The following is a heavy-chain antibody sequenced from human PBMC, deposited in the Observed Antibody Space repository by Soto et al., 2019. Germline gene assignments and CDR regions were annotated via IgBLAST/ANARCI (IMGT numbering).Heavy chain of an antibody. CDR3: ARDYGSNNDAYYYYYYGMDV. Sequence: ESGGGLVKPGGSLRLSCAASGFTFSSYSMNWVRQAPGKGLEWVSSISSSSSYIYYADSVKGRFTISRDNAKNSLYLQMNSLRAEDTAVYYCARDYGSNNDAYYYYYYGMDVWGQGTTVTVSS. CDR1: GFTFSSYS. D-gene: IGHD6-13*01. CDR2: ISSSSSYI. J-gene: IGHJ6*02. V-gene: IGHV3-21*01.